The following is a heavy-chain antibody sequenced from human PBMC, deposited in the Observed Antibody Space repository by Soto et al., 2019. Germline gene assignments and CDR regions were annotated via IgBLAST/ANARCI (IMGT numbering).Heavy chain of an antibody. CDR1: ASTFSSYA. CDR3: ATRSGGGGDLDF. V-gene: IGHV3-48*03. D-gene: IGHD3-10*01. Sequence: SLRPSCEASASTFSSYAMSWFRQAPGKGLEWVSAISSSGSTTYYADSLKGRFTISRDNAKNSLYLQMNSLRAEDTAIYYCATRSGGGGDLDFWGQGTMVT. J-gene: IGHJ3*01. CDR2: ISSSGSTT.